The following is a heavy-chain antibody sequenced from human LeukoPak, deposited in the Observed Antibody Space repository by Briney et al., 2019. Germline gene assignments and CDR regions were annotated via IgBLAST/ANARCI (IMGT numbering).Heavy chain of an antibody. CDR1: GFTFSSYE. D-gene: IGHD6-13*01. V-gene: IGHV3-30*18. CDR2: ISYDGSNK. J-gene: IGHJ4*02. CDR3: AKDPSSSWYSGFDY. Sequence: GGSLRLSCAASGFTFSSYEMHWVRQAPGKGLEWVAVISYDGSNKYYADSVKGRFTISRDNSKNTLYLQMNSLRAEDTAVYYCAKDPSSSWYSGFDYWGQGTLVTVSS.